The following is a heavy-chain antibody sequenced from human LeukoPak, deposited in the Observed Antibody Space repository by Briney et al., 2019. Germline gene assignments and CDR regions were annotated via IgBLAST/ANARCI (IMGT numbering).Heavy chain of an antibody. CDR2: IIPIFGTA. V-gene: IGHV1-69*05. CDR3: ARVSDILTVSRYDYYFDY. Sequence: SVKVSCKASGGTFSSYAISWVRQAPGQGHEWMGRIIPIFGTANYAQKFQGRVTITTDESTSTAYMELSSLRSEDTAVYYCARVSDILTVSRYDYYFDYWGQGTLVTVSS. J-gene: IGHJ4*02. CDR1: GGTFSSYA. D-gene: IGHD3-9*01.